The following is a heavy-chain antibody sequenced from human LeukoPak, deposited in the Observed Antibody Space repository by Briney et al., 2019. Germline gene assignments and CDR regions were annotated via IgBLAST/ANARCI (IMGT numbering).Heavy chain of an antibody. D-gene: IGHD1-26*01. CDR3: ARPSGSYGALAFDI. Sequence: ASVKASCKASGYTFTSYDINWVRQATGQGLEWMGWMNPNSGNTGYAQKFQGRVTITRNTSISTAYMELSSLRSEDTAVYYCARPSGSYGALAFDIWGQGTMVTVSS. J-gene: IGHJ3*02. V-gene: IGHV1-8*03. CDR2: MNPNSGNT. CDR1: GYTFTSYD.